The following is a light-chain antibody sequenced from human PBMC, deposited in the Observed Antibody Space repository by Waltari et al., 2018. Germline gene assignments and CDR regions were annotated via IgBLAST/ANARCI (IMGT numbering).Light chain of an antibody. Sequence: DIVMTQSPDSLAVFLGERATINCKSSQSVLYSPTHKNYLAWYQQKPGQPPKLLIYWASTRESGVPDRFSGSGSGTDFTLTISSLQAEDVAVYYCQQYYSTPPITFGQGTRLEIK. CDR1: QSVLYSPTHKNY. V-gene: IGKV4-1*01. CDR3: QQYYSTPPIT. J-gene: IGKJ5*01. CDR2: WAS.